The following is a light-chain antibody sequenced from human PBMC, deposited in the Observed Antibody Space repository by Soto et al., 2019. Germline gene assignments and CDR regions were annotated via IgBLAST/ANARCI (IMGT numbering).Light chain of an antibody. J-gene: IGLJ2*01. Sequence: QSALTQPRSVSGSPGQSVTISCTGNSSDVGGYNYVSWYQQHPGKAPKLMIYDVSKRPSGVPDRFSGSKSGNTASLTISGLQAEDEADYYCCSYAGSYTFVFGGGTKLTVL. CDR2: DVS. CDR3: CSYAGSYTFV. CDR1: SSDVGGYNY. V-gene: IGLV2-11*01.